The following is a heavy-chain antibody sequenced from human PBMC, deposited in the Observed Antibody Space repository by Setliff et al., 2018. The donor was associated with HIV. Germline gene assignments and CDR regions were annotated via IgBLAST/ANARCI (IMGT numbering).Heavy chain of an antibody. D-gene: IGHD2-15*01. Sequence: SETLSLTCTVSGGSISSGSYYWSWIRQPAGKGLEWIGHIYTSGSTNYNPSLKSRVTISRDNAKNSLYLQMNSLRAEDTAVYYCVTYSKLGAGNYMDVWGKGTTVTVSS. V-gene: IGHV4-61*09. CDR1: GGSISSGSYY. J-gene: IGHJ6*03. CDR3: VTYSKLGAGNYMDV. CDR2: IYTSGST.